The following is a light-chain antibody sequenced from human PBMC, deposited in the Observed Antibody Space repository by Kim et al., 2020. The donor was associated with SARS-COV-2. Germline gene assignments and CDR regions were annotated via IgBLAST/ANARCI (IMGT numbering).Light chain of an antibody. CDR3: QQRSNWPLT. Sequence: WSPGERATLSCRASKSVSSYLAWYQQKAGQAPRLLIYDASSRATGIPARFSGSGSGTDFTLTISSLEPEDFAVYYCQQRSNWPLTFGGGTNVDIK. CDR1: KSVSSY. CDR2: DAS. J-gene: IGKJ4*01. V-gene: IGKV3-11*01.